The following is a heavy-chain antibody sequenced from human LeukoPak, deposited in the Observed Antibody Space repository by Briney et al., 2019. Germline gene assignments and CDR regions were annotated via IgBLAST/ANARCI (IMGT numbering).Heavy chain of an antibody. Sequence: ASVKVSCKASGYTFTSYDINWVRQATGQGLEWMGWMNPNSGNTGYAQKFQGRVTITRNTSISTAYMELSSLRSEDTAVYYCARGLDLSSSSGFFHPYYFDYWGQGTLVTVSS. J-gene: IGHJ4*02. CDR2: MNPNSGNT. V-gene: IGHV1-8*03. CDR1: GYTFTSYD. D-gene: IGHD6-6*01. CDR3: ARGLDLSSSSGFFHPYYFDY.